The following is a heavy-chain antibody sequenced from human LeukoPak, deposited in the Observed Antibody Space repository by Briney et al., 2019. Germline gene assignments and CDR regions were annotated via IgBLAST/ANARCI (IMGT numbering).Heavy chain of an antibody. Sequence: TGGSLRLSCAASGFTVINNYMTWVRQAPGKGLEWVSVIYSGGTTHYADSVKGRFTISRDNSKNTLYLQMNSLRVDDTAVYYCLTSPSWGVWGKGTTVTVSS. D-gene: IGHD3-16*01. CDR3: LTSPSWGV. CDR2: IYSGGTT. CDR1: GFTVINNY. V-gene: IGHV3-53*01. J-gene: IGHJ6*04.